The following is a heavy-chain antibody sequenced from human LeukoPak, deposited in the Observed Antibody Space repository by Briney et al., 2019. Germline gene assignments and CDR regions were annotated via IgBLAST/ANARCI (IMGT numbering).Heavy chain of an antibody. CDR3: ASPRRG. J-gene: IGHJ4*02. Sequence: GGSLRLSCAASGFTFSSYGMSWVRQAPGKGLEWVANIKQDGSEKYYVDSVKGRFTISRDNARDSLYLQMNSLRAEDTAVYYCASPRRGGGQGTLVTVSS. D-gene: IGHD3-10*01. CDR2: IKQDGSEK. V-gene: IGHV3-7*01. CDR1: GFTFSSYG.